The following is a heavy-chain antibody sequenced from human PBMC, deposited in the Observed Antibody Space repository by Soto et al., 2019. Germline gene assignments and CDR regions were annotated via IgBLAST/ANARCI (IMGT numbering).Heavy chain of an antibody. V-gene: IGHV1-18*01. CDR2: ISAYNGNT. D-gene: IGHD3-3*01. J-gene: IGHJ4*02. Sequence: ASLKVSCKASGYPFTSYVISWVRQAPGQGLEWMGWISAYNGNTNYAQKLQGRVTMTTDTSTSTAYMELRSLRSDDTAVYYCARALQTSITIFGVHDYWGQGTLVTVSS. CDR1: GYPFTSYV. CDR3: ARALQTSITIFGVHDY.